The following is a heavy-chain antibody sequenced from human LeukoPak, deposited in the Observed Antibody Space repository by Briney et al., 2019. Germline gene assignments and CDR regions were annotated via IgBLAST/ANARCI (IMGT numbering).Heavy chain of an antibody. CDR1: GFTFSSYA. CDR2: ISGSGGST. J-gene: IGHJ4*02. D-gene: IGHD2-15*01. CDR3: EAARGYCSGGSCFDY. V-gene: IGHV3-23*01. Sequence: GGSLRLSCAASGFTFSSYAMSWVRQAPGKGLERVSAISGSGGSTYYADSVKGRFTISRDNSKNTLYLQMNSLRAEDTAVYYCEAARGYCSGGSCFDYWGQGTLVTVSS.